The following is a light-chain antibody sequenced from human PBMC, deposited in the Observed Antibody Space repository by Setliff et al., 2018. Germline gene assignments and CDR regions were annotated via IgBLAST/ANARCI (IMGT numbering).Light chain of an antibody. CDR2: GVS. CDR1: GSDVGGYTY. CDR3: SSYTTDSTLV. Sequence: QSALTQPASVSGSPGQSITISCTGTGSDVGGYTYVSWYQQHPGKALKLLIFGVSNRPSGVSNRFSASKSGNTASLAISGLQAEDEADYYCSSYTTDSTLVFGGGTQLTVL. J-gene: IGLJ3*02. V-gene: IGLV2-14*03.